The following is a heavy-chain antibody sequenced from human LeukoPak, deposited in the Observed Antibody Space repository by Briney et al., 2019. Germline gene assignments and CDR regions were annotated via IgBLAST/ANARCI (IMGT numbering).Heavy chain of an antibody. Sequence: PGGSLRLSCAASGFTFNSYAMSWVRQAPGKGLEWVSAISGGGGSTYYADSVKGRFTISRDNSKNTLYLQMNSLRADDTAVYYCAKDTAATVPGAFDIWGQGTMVTVSS. D-gene: IGHD2-15*01. CDR2: ISGGGGST. J-gene: IGHJ3*02. V-gene: IGHV3-23*01. CDR1: GFTFNSYA. CDR3: AKDTAATVPGAFDI.